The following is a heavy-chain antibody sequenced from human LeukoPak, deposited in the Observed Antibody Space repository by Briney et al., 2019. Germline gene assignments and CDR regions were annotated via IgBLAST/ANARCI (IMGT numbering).Heavy chain of an antibody. CDR1: GYTFTSYG. J-gene: IGHJ6*03. CDR3: AKTTVTSEEYYYYYMDV. CDR2: IITYNGNT. V-gene: IGHV1-18*01. D-gene: IGHD4-17*01. Sequence: GSSVTVSCKTSGYTFTSYGVSWVRQAPGQGGEWMGWIITYNGNTYYSQKLQGRVTMTTDTSTSTAYMELRSLRSDDTAVYYCAKTTVTSEEYYYYYMDVWGKGTTVTVSS.